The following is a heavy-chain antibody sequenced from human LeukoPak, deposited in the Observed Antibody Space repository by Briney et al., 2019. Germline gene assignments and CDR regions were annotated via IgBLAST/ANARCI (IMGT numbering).Heavy chain of an antibody. Sequence: GESLRLSCAAAGFTFYNYAMSWVRQAPGRGLEWVSLISWDGGSTYYADSVKGRFTISRDNSKNSLYLQMNGLRAEDTALYYCAKDGVKYNWNYGYYYYMDVWGKGTTVTVSS. J-gene: IGHJ6*03. D-gene: IGHD1-7*01. CDR2: ISWDGGST. CDR3: AKDGVKYNWNYGYYYYMDV. CDR1: GFTFYNYA. V-gene: IGHV3-43D*04.